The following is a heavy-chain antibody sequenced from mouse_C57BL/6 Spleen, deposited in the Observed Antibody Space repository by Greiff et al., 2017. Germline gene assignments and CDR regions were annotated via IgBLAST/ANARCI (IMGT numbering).Heavy chain of an antibody. Sequence: EVKLMESGGGLVKPGGSLKLFCAASGFTFSDYGMHWVRLAPEKGLEWVAYISRGSSTIYYAVTVKGRFTISRDNAKNTLVRQMASLRSKATVRYYCARLSSNYLYYAMDYWGQGTSVTVSS. D-gene: IGHD2-5*01. CDR1: GFTFSDYG. CDR3: ARLSSNYLYYAMDY. V-gene: IGHV5-17*01. CDR2: ISRGSSTI. J-gene: IGHJ4*01.